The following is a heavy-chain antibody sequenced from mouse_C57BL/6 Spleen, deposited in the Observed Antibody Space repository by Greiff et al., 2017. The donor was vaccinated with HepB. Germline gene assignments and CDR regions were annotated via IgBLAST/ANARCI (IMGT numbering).Heavy chain of an antibody. Sequence: VMLVESGPELVKPGASVKISCKASGYAFSSSWMNWVKQRPGKGLEWIGRIYPGDGDTNYNGKFKGKATLTADKSSSTAYMQLSSLTSEDSAVYFCARSLYYYGSSYYAMDYWGQGTSVTVSS. V-gene: IGHV1-82*01. D-gene: IGHD1-1*01. CDR2: IYPGDGDT. CDR3: ARSLYYYGSSYYAMDY. CDR1: GYAFSSSW. J-gene: IGHJ4*01.